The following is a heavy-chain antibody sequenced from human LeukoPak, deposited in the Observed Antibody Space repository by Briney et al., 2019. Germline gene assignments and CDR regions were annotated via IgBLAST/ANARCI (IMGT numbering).Heavy chain of an antibody. CDR1: GFTFSSYA. Sequence: PGGSLRLSCAASGFTFSSYAMSWVRQAPGKGLEWVSAISGSGGSTYYADSVKGRFTISRDNSKNTLYLQMNSPRAEDTAVYYCAPTPVSSSFYFDYWGQGTLVTVSS. D-gene: IGHD2-15*01. V-gene: IGHV3-23*01. CDR2: ISGSGGST. J-gene: IGHJ4*02. CDR3: APTPVSSSFYFDY.